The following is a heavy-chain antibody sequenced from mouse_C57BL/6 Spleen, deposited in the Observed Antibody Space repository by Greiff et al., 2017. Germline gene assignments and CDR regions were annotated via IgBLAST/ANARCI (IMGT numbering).Heavy chain of an antibody. CDR3: TSRGKWYFDV. J-gene: IGHJ1*03. D-gene: IGHD2-1*01. CDR2: IDPETGGT. CDR1: GYTFTDYE. V-gene: IGHV1-15*01. Sequence: QVQLQQSGAELVRPGASVTLSCKASGYTFTDYEMHWVKQTPVHGLEWIGAIDPETGGTAYNQKFKGKAILTADKYSSTAYMELRSLTSEDSAVYYCTSRGKWYFDVWGTGTTVTVSS.